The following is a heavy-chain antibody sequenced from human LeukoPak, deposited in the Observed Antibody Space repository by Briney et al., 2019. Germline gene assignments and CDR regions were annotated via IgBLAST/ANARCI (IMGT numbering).Heavy chain of an antibody. CDR1: GYSFTSYW. D-gene: IGHD4-17*01. Sequence: GESLKISCKGSGYSFTSYWIGWVRHMPGKGLEWMGIIYPGDSDTRYSPSFQGQITISADKSISTAYLQWSSLKASDTAMYYCARHDYGDYLGLGYFNLWGRGTLVTVSS. J-gene: IGHJ2*01. V-gene: IGHV5-51*01. CDR3: ARHDYGDYLGLGYFNL. CDR2: IYPGDSDT.